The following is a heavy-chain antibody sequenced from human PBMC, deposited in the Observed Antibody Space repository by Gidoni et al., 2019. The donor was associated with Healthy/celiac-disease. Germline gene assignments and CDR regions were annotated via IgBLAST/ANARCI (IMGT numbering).Heavy chain of an antibody. CDR2: ISASGGNT. Sequence: EVQLLESGGGLVQPGGSLRLSCTASGFTFSNYVMSWVRRAPGKGLEWVSAISASGGNTYYADSVKGRFTISRDDSKNALYLQMNSLSAEDTAVYYCARYLISSWFLGYWGQGTLVTVSS. CDR3: ARYLISSWFLGY. V-gene: IGHV3-23*01. CDR1: GFTFSNYV. D-gene: IGHD6-13*01. J-gene: IGHJ4*02.